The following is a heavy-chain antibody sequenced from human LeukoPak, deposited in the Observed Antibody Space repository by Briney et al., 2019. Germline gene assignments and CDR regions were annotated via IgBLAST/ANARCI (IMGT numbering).Heavy chain of an antibody. D-gene: IGHD1-26*01. V-gene: IGHV4-34*01. CDR1: GGSFSGYS. CDR3: AREGNRSSDSSASYPLDY. J-gene: IGHJ4*02. Sequence: SETLSLTCAVYGGSFSGYSWNWIRQPPVKGLEWIGEINHSGGTNYNPSLKGRVTISVDKSKNQFSLKLSSVTAADTAVYYCAREGNRSSDSSASYPLDYWGQGTLVTVSS. CDR2: INHSGGT.